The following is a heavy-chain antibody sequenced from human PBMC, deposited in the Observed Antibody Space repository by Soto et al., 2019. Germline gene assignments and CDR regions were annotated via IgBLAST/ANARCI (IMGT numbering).Heavy chain of an antibody. CDR2: IYYSGST. D-gene: IGHD3-10*01. V-gene: IGHV4-34*01. J-gene: IGHJ4*02. Sequence: SESPYIRSAAYGGSLWGYYWGWIRKTPGKGLEWIGNIYYSGSTNYNPSLKSRVTISVDTSKNQFSLKVSSVTAADTAVYSCARRSYYGSGSIFDYWGQGILVTVSS. CDR1: GGSLWGYY. CDR3: ARRSYYGSGSIFDY.